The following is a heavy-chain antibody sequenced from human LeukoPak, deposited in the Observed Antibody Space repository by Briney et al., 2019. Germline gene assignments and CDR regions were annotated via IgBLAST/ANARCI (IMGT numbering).Heavy chain of an antibody. J-gene: IGHJ6*02. CDR3: ARGYYGMDV. Sequence: GASVKVSCKASGYTFTGQYLYWARQTPGQGLEWMGWINPKTGDTDSAQNFQGRVTMTRDTSITTVYMELSSLTSDDTAVYYCARGYYGMDVWGQGITVTVSS. CDR1: GYTFTGQY. CDR2: INPKTGDT. V-gene: IGHV1-2*02.